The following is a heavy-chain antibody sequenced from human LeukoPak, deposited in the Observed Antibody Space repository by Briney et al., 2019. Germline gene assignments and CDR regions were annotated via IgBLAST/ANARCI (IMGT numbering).Heavy chain of an antibody. CDR1: GFTFSGSA. Sequence: GGSLRLSCAASGFTFSGSAMLWVRQASGKGLEWVGRIRSKANTYATAYAAPVKGRFIISRDSSKNTLYLQMNSLRAEDAAVYYCAKAPVTTCSGAYCYPFDYWGQGTLVTVSS. CDR2: IRSKANTYAT. J-gene: IGHJ4*02. CDR3: AKAPVTTCSGAYCYPFDY. D-gene: IGHD2-15*01. V-gene: IGHV3-73*01.